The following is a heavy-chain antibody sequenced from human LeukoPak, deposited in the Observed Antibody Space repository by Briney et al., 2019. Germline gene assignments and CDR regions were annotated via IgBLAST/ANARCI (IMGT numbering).Heavy chain of an antibody. D-gene: IGHD2/OR15-2a*01. J-gene: IGHJ4*02. V-gene: IGHV4-38-2*02. CDR3: ARVAPTINSRFDY. CDR2: IYHSGST. Sequence: PSETLSLTCTVSGYSISSGYYWGWIRQPPGKGLEWIGSIYHSGSTNYNPSLKSRVTISVDTSKNQFSLKLSSVTAADTAVYYCARVAPTINSRFDYWGQGTLVTVSS. CDR1: GYSISSGYY.